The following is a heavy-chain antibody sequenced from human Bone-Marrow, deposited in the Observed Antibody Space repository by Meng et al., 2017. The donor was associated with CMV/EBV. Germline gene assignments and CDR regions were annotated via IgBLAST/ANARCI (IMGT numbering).Heavy chain of an antibody. V-gene: IGHV4-59*01. CDR3: AGVKAGPYFDS. Sequence: GSLRLSCNVSSDSIGDYHFSWIRQPPGKGLEWIGYIFYTGNTNYNPSLKSRLTISIDASKNRFSLRLNSVTAADAAVYYCAGVKAGPYFDSWGQGLLVTVSS. CDR2: IFYTGNT. D-gene: IGHD6-19*01. J-gene: IGHJ4*02. CDR1: SDSIGDYH.